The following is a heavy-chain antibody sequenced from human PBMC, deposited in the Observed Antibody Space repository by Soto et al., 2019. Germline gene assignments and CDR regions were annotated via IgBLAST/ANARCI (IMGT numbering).Heavy chain of an antibody. CDR3: ARDGDYDYYYYMDV. D-gene: IGHD4-17*01. V-gene: IGHV4-59*01. J-gene: IGHJ6*03. Sequence: SETLSLTCTVSGGSISSYYWSWIRQPPGKGLEWIGYIYYSGSTNYNPSLKSRVTISVDTSKNQFSLKLSSVTAADTAVYYCARDGDYDYYYYMDVWGKGTTVTVSS. CDR2: IYYSGST. CDR1: GGSISSYY.